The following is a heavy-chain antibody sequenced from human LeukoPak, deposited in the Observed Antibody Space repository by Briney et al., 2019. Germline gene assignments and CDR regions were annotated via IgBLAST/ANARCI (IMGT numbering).Heavy chain of an antibody. J-gene: IGHJ4*02. Sequence: GGSLRLSCTVSGFTVSSNSMSWVRQAPGKGLEWVSGINWNGGSTGYADSVKGRFTISRDNAKNSLYLQMNSLRAEDTAVYYCARDSLGRAATGIAMDYWGQGTLVTVSS. CDR2: INWNGGST. V-gene: IGHV3-20*04. CDR3: ARDSLGRAATGIAMDY. D-gene: IGHD6-13*01. CDR1: GFTVSSNS.